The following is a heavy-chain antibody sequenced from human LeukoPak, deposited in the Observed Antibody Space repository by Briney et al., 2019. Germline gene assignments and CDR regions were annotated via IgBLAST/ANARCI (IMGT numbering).Heavy chain of an antibody. Sequence: GGSLRLSCAASGFTFSSYAMSWVRQAPGKGLEWVSAISGSGGSTYYADSVKGRFTISRDNSKNTLYLQMNSLRAEDTAVYYCAKDREEYYGSGSYPDYFDYWGQGTLVTVSS. CDR1: GFTFSSYA. D-gene: IGHD3-10*01. CDR2: ISGSGGST. CDR3: AKDREEYYGSGSYPDYFDY. V-gene: IGHV3-23*01. J-gene: IGHJ4*02.